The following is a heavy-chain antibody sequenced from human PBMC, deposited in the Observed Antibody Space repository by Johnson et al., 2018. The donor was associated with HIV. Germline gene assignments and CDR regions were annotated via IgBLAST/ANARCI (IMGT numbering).Heavy chain of an antibody. CDR3: ARGGLGDYVVAFDI. D-gene: IGHD4-17*01. Sequence: QVQLVESGGGVVQPGRSLRLSCGASGFTFSTYGMHWVRQTPGKGLEWVAVISYDGSNKYYADSVKGRFTISRDNSKNTLYLQMNSLRAEDTAVYYCARGGLGDYVVAFDIWGQGTMVTVSS. J-gene: IGHJ3*02. V-gene: IGHV3-30*19. CDR1: GFTFSTYG. CDR2: ISYDGSNK.